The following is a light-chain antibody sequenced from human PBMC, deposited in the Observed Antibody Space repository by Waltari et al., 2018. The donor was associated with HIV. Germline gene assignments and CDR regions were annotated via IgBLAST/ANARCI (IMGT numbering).Light chain of an antibody. V-gene: IGKV1-39*01. CDR2: GAS. Sequence: DIQMTQSPSSLPASVGDRVTISSRASQTINTFLNWYQQKPGKAPKLLIYGASNVPSGVPSRFSGSGSGTDFTLTINSLQAEDFATYYCQQTYNSPKTFGPGTKVDMK. CDR1: QTINTF. J-gene: IGKJ1*01. CDR3: QQTYNSPKT.